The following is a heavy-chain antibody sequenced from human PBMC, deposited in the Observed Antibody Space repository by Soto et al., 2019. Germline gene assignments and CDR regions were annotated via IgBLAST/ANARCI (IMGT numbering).Heavy chain of an antibody. CDR1: GFSFSGSA. D-gene: IGHD1-26*01. CDR3: TRPPSGSYGDDFDY. V-gene: IGHV3-73*01. Sequence: GGSLRLSCKVSGFSFSGSAMHWVRQASGKGLEWVGHIRDKANHYATAYAASVKGRFVISRDDSQSTTYLQMSSLKADDTAVYYCTRPPSGSYGDDFDYWGQGTLVTVSS. J-gene: IGHJ4*02. CDR2: IRDKANHYAT.